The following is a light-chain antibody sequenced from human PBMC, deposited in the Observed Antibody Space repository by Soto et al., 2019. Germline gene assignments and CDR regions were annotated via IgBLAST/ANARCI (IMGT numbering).Light chain of an antibody. CDR3: QPPRNWPYT. CDR1: QRVSSY. CDR2: DAS. V-gene: IGKV3-11*01. Sequence: EIVLTQSPATLSLSPGERATLSGRASQRVSSYLAWYQQKPGQAPRLLMYDASNRATGIPASFSGSGSGTDFPLTISRLVPEDFALYYWQPPRNWPYTFGQGPKLQLK. J-gene: IGKJ2*01.